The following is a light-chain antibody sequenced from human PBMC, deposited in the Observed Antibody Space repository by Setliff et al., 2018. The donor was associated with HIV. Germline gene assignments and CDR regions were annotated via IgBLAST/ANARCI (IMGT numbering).Light chain of an antibody. CDR1: SSDVGKYDL. J-gene: IGLJ1*01. Sequence: QSVLTQPASVSGSPGQSITISCIGSSSDVGKYDLVSWYQQHPGKAPRLIIYGDSERPSGVSNRFSGSKSGNTASLTISGLQADDEADYYCCSYTRGGTYVFGTGTKVT. CDR3: CSYTRGGTYV. V-gene: IGLV2-23*01. CDR2: GDS.